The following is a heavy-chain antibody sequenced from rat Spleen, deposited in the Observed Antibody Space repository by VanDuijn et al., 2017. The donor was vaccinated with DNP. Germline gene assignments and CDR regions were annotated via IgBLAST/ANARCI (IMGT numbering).Heavy chain of an antibody. D-gene: IGHD1-11*01. CDR1: GFSLTTYH. CDR3: ARDSGIKAY. CDR2: IQSGGTT. J-gene: IGHJ3*01. V-gene: IGHV2-27*01. Sequence: QVQLKESGPGLVQPSQTLSLTCPVSGFSLTTYHVHWVRQPPGKGLEWMGRIQSGGTTDYNSPFKSRLTISRDTSKSQVFLKMNSVQTEDTAMYFCARDSGIKAYWGQGTLVTVSS.